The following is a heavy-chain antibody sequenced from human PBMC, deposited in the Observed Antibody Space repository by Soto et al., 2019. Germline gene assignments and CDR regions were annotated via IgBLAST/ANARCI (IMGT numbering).Heavy chain of an antibody. V-gene: IGHV4-30-2*01. CDR3: ARVPDV. CDR1: GGSISSGGYS. J-gene: IGHJ6*02. Sequence: QLQLRESGSGLVKPSQTLSLTCAVSGGSISSGGYSWTWIRQPPGKGLEWIGYIYHSGSTYYNPSLKSRVTISVDRSKYQFSLKLNSVTAADTAVYYCARVPDVWGQGTTVTVSS. CDR2: IYHSGST.